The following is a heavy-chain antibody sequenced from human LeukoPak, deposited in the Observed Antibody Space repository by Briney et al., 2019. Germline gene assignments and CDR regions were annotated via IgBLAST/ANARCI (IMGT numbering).Heavy chain of an antibody. D-gene: IGHD6-13*01. Sequence: KASETLSLTCTVSGDSISSSSYYWGWIRQPPGKGLEWIGSIYYSGSTYYNPSLKSRVTISVDTSKNQFSPKLSSVTAADTAVYYCAKLVLSQIAAAARDDWYFDLWGRGTLVTVSS. J-gene: IGHJ2*01. CDR2: IYYSGST. CDR1: GDSISSSSYY. V-gene: IGHV4-39*01. CDR3: AKLVLSQIAAAARDDWYFDL.